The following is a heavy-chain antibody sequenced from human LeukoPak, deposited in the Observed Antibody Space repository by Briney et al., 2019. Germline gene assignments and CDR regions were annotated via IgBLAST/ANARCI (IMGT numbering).Heavy chain of an antibody. CDR2: ISGSGGST. J-gene: IGHJ4*02. V-gene: IGHV3-23*01. D-gene: IGHD3-10*01. Sequence: GGSLRLSCAASGFSFYENIMNWVRQAPGKGLEWVSAISGSGGSTYYADSVKGRFTISRDNSKNTLYLQMNSLRAEDTAVYYCAKVSITMVRGVITQNDYWGQGTLVTVSS. CDR3: AKVSITMVRGVITQNDY. CDR1: GFSFYENI.